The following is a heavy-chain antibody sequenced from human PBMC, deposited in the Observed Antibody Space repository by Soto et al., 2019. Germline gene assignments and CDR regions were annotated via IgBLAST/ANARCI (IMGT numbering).Heavy chain of an antibody. CDR1: GGSISSGGYY. CDR3: ETIQLGPNWFDT. V-gene: IGHV4-31*03. CDR2: IYYSGST. Sequence: PSETLSLTCTVSGGSISSGGYYWSWIRQHPGKGLEWIGYIYYSGSTYYNPSLKSRVTISVDTSKNQFSLKLSSVTAADTAVYYCETIQLGPNWFDTWGQGTLVTVSS. J-gene: IGHJ5*02. D-gene: IGHD5-18*01.